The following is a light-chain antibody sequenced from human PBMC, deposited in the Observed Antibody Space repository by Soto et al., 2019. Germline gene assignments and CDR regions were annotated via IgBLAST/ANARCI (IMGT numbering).Light chain of an antibody. V-gene: IGKV3-15*01. CDR1: QIINSN. CDR2: RAS. Sequence: EIVMTQSPATLSVSPGEGATLSCSASQIINSNSAWYRHKPGQAPRLLIYRASTRAAGLPDRCSGSGSGIVCTLTISSLQSEDFAVYYCQHYHKWPITFGQGTRLEIK. J-gene: IGKJ5*01. CDR3: QHYHKWPIT.